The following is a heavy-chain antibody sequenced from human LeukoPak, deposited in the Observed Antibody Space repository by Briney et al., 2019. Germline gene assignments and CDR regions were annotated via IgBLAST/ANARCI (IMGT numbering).Heavy chain of an antibody. D-gene: IGHD3-10*01. CDR3: VKDYGSGPCALDY. V-gene: IGHV3-30*02. CDR1: GFTFSAYN. CDR2: IRHDETSK. Sequence: PGGSLRLSCAASGFTFSAYNIHWVRQAPGKGLEWVAFIRHDETSKYYIDSVKGRFTISRDNSKNTLYLQMNSLRPEDTAVYYCVKDYGSGPCALDYWGQGALVTVSS. J-gene: IGHJ4*02.